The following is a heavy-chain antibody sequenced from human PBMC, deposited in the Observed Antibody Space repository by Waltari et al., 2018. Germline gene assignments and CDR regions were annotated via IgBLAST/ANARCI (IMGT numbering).Heavy chain of an antibody. CDR1: GYTFTSYA. J-gene: IGHJ4*02. V-gene: IGHV1-3*03. Sequence: QVQLVQSGAEVKKPGASVKVSCKASGYTFTSYAMHWVRQAPGQRLEWMGWINAGNGNTKYSQEFQGRVTITRDTSASTAYMELSSLRSEDMPVYYCARTGYSSGFPYFDYWGQGTLVTVSS. D-gene: IGHD6-19*01. CDR2: INAGNGNT. CDR3: ARTGYSSGFPYFDY.